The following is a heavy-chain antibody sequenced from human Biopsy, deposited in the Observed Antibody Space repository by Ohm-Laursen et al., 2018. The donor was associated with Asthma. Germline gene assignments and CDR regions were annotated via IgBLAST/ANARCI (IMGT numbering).Heavy chain of an antibody. CDR3: ARGYSGSDRIVYYYSGLEV. Sequence: SVKVSCNASGDSSSNYAISWVRQAPGQGLEWMGGLIPVLGTPDHAQMFEGRVTITADESTSTAYMELSSLSSEDTAVYYCARGYSGSDRIVYYYSGLEVWGPGTTVTVSS. V-gene: IGHV1-69*13. CDR1: GDSSSNYA. CDR2: LIPVLGTP. D-gene: IGHD5-12*01. J-gene: IGHJ6*02.